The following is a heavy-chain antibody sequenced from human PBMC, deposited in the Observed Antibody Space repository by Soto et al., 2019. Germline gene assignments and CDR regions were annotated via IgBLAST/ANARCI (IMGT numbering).Heavy chain of an antibody. J-gene: IGHJ4*02. CDR3: VRWTLGGVVPAEPYYFDY. D-gene: IGHD2-2*01. CDR1: GYTFTSYG. V-gene: IGHV1-18*04. Sequence: ASVKVSCKASGYTFTSYGISWVRQAPGQGLEWMGWISAYNGNTNYAQKLQGRVTMTTDTSTSTAYMELRSLRSDDTAVYYCVRWTLGGVVPAEPYYFDYSGQGTLVTVSS. CDR2: ISAYNGNT.